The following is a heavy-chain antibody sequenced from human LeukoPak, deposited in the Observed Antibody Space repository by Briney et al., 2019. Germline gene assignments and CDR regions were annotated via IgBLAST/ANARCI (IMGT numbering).Heavy chain of an antibody. D-gene: IGHD3-22*01. V-gene: IGHV4-39*01. CDR2: VYYRGST. J-gene: IGHJ4*02. CDR1: GASINSNNYY. CDR3: ARHWDSSGYSGGGYDY. Sequence: WETLSLACTVSGASINSNNYYWGWIRQSPGKGLEWIGTVYYRGSTYYNPSLKSRVTISVGTSRKQFSLKLSSVTAADTAVYYCARHWDSSGYSGGGYDYWGQGTLVTVSS.